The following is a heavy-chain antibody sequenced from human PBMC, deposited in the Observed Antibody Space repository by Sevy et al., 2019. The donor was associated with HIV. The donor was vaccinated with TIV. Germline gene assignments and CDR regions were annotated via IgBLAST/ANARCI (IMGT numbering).Heavy chain of an antibody. V-gene: IGHV1-58*01. D-gene: IGHD5-12*01. CDR2: IVVGSGNT. Sequence: ASVKVSCKASGLTFTSSAVQWVRQARGQRLEWIGWIVVGSGNTNYAQKFQERVTITRDMSTSTAYMELGSLRSEDTAVYYCAATPWDIVATTFDYWGQGTLVTVSS. J-gene: IGHJ4*02. CDR3: AATPWDIVATTFDY. CDR1: GLTFTSSA.